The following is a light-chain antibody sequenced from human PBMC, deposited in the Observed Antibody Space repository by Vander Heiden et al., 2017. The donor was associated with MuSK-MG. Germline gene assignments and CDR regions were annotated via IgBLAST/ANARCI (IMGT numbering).Light chain of an antibody. CDR2: GAS. Sequence: ELVLTQSPGTLSLSPGERATLSCRASQSVISTYLAWYQQRPGQAPRLLIYGASSRATGIPDRFSGSGSGTDFTLTIGRLEPADFAVYYCQQEGSSPITFGQGTRMEIK. CDR1: QSVISTY. V-gene: IGKV3-20*01. CDR3: QQEGSSPIT. J-gene: IGKJ5*01.